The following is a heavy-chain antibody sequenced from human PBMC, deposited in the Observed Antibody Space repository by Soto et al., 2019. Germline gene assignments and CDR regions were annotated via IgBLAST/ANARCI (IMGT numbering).Heavy chain of an antibody. V-gene: IGHV5-51*01. J-gene: IGHJ4*02. CDR1: GYSFTSYW. CDR3: ARHARGDDSSGYPPDY. Sequence: PGESLKISCKGSGYSFTSYWIGWVRQMPGKGLEWMGIIYPGDSDTRYSPSFQGQVTISADKSISTAYLQWGSLKASDTAMYYCARHARGDDSSGYPPDYWGQGTLVTVSS. CDR2: IYPGDSDT. D-gene: IGHD3-22*01.